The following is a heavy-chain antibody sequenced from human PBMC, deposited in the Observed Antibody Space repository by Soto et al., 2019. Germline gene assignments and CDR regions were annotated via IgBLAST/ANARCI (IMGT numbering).Heavy chain of an antibody. CDR3: ARDPVTTVTTTTAAFDI. D-gene: IGHD4-17*01. V-gene: IGHV1-18*01. CDR1: GYTFTCYG. J-gene: IGHJ3*02. Sequence: ASVKVSCKASGYTFTCYGISWVRQAPGQGLEWMGWISAYNGNTNYAQKLQGRVTMTTDTSTSTAYMELRSLRSDDTAVYYCARDPVTTVTTTTAAFDIWGQGTMVTVPS. CDR2: ISAYNGNT.